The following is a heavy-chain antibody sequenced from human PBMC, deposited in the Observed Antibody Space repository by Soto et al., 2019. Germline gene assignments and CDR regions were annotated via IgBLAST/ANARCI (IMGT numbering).Heavy chain of an antibody. J-gene: IGHJ4*02. CDR1: GGSISSGGYY. CDR2: IYYSGST. CDR3: ARGRKWVRGVLFDY. V-gene: IGHV4-31*03. D-gene: IGHD3-10*01. Sequence: SETLSLTCTVSGGSISSGGYYWSWIRQHPGKGLEWIGYIYYSGSTYYNPSLKSRVTISVDTSKNQFSLKLSSVTAADTAVYYCARGRKWVRGVLFDYWGQGTLVTVSS.